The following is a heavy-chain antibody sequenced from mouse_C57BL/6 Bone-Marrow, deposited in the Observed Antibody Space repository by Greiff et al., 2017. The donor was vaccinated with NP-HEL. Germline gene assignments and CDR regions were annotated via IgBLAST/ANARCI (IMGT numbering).Heavy chain of an antibody. CDR1: GYTFTDYY. CDR3: ARCYYGNPYAMDY. J-gene: IGHJ4*01. V-gene: IGHV1-76*01. D-gene: IGHD2-1*01. Sequence: VQLQQSGAELVRPGASVKLSCKASGYTFTDYYINWVKQRPGQGLEWIARIYPGSGNTYYNEKFKGKATLTAEKSSSTAYMQLSSLTSEDSAVYFCARCYYGNPYAMDYWGQGTSVTVSS. CDR2: IYPGSGNT.